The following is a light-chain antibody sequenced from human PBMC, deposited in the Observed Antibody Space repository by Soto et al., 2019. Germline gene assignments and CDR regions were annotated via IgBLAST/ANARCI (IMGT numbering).Light chain of an antibody. V-gene: IGLV1-47*01. J-gene: IGLJ2*01. CDR1: RSNIGSNY. CDR3: TSWDDSLYHVV. CDR2: RNN. Sequence: QSVLTQPPSASGTPGQRVTFSCSGGRSNIGSNYVFWYQQFPGTAPKLLIYRNNQRPSGVPDRCSGSKSGTSASLAISGLRYEDEADYYCTSWDDSLYHVVFGGGTKVTVL.